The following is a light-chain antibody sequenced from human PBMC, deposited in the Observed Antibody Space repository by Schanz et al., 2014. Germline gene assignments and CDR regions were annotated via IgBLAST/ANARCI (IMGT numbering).Light chain of an antibody. CDR3: QSYDSSLSGSGV. CDR1: SSDVGGYNS. CDR2: DVS. V-gene: IGLV2-14*03. Sequence: QSALTQPASVSGSPGQSITISCTGTSSDVGGYNSVSWYQQHPGKAPKLMIYDVSDRPSGVPDRFSGSKSGTSAYLAITGLQAEDEADYYCQSYDSSLSGSGVFGGGTKLTVL. J-gene: IGLJ3*02.